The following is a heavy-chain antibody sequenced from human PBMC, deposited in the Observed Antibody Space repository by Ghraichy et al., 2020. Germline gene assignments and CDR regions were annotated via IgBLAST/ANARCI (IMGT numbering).Heavy chain of an antibody. CDR2: IYHSGST. V-gene: IGHV4-4*02. CDR1: GGSISSSNW. CDR3: ARAVPGLGSGTTLNY. J-gene: IGHJ4*02. Sequence: SETLSLTFAVSGGSISSSNWWSWVRQPPGKGLEWIGEIYHSGSTNYNPSLKSRVTISVDKSKNQFSLKLSSVTAADTAVYYCARAVPGLGSGTTLNYWGQGTLVTVSS. D-gene: IGHD1-7*01.